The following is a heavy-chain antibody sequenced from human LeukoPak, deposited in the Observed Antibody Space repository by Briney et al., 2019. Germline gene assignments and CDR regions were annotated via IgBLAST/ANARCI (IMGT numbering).Heavy chain of an antibody. Sequence: GGSLRLSCAASGYTFDDYAMHWVRQAPGKGLEWVSLITRDGGSTHYADSVKGRFTISRDNSKNSLYLQMNSLRAEDTALYYCAKDGTHTPDYWGQGTLVTVSS. CDR1: GYTFDDYA. J-gene: IGHJ4*02. V-gene: IGHV3-43*02. CDR3: AKDGTHTPDY. CDR2: ITRDGGST.